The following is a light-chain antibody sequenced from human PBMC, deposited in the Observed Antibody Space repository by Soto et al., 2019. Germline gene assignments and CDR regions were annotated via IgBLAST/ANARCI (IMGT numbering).Light chain of an antibody. J-gene: IGLJ1*01. CDR3: SSYTTSSTRV. V-gene: IGLV2-14*01. Sequence: LTQPASVSGSPGQSIAISCTGSSSDVGIYNYVSWYQQHPGKVPKLIIYEVSNRPSGVSNRFSGSKSGNTASLTISGLQAEDEADYYCSSYTTSSTRVFGTGNKVIV. CDR2: EVS. CDR1: SSDVGIYNY.